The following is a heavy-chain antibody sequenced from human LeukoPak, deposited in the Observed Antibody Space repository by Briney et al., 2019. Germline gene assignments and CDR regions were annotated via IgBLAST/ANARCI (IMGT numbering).Heavy chain of an antibody. J-gene: IGHJ6*02. V-gene: IGHV3-7*01. CDR2: IKQDGSEK. Sequence: PGGSLRLSCAASGFTFSSYWMSWVRQAPGKGLEWVANIKQDGSEKYYVDSVKGRFTISRDNAKNSLYLQMNSLRAEDTAVYYCAREDWLLFKPYYYYGMDVWGQGTTVTVSS. CDR3: AREDWLLFKPYYYYGMDV. CDR1: GFTFSSYW. D-gene: IGHD3/OR15-3a*01.